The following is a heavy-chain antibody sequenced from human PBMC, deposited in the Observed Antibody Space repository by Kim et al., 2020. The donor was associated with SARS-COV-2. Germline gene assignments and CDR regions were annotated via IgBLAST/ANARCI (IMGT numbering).Heavy chain of an antibody. CDR3: ARALGYCSGGSCYGEYYYYGIDV. V-gene: IGHV1-69*13. Sequence: SVKVSCKASGCTFSSYAISWVRQAPGQGLEWMGGIIPIFGTANYAQKFQGRVTITADESTSTAYMELSSLRAEDTAVYYCARALGYCSGGSCYGEYYYYGIDVCGQGTTGTVSS. J-gene: IGHJ6*02. D-gene: IGHD2-15*01. CDR1: GCTFSSYA. CDR2: IIPIFGTA.